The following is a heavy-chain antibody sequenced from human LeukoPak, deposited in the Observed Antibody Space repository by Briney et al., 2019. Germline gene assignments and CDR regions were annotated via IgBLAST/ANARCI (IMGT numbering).Heavy chain of an antibody. J-gene: IGHJ5*02. D-gene: IGHD3-10*01. CDR3: ARHAERASGSSPLPPPWFDP. CDR1: GYTFTGYY. V-gene: IGHV1-69*10. Sequence: SVKVSCKASGYTFTGYYMHWVRQAPGQGLEWMGGILPILGIANYAQNFQGRVRITADKSTSTAYMELSSLRSEDTAVYYCARHAERASGSSPLPPPWFDPWGQGTLVTVSS. CDR2: ILPILGIA.